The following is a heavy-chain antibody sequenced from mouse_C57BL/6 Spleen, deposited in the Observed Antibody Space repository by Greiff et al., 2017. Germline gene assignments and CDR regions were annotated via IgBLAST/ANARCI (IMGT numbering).Heavy chain of an antibody. V-gene: IGHV1-82*01. CDR3: ARSGTFRYFDY. CDR2: IYPGDGDT. CDR1: GYAFSSSW. D-gene: IGHD3-2*02. Sequence: VQLVESGPELVKPGASVKISCKASGYAFSSSWMNWVKQRPGKGLEWIGRIYPGDGDTNYNGKFKGKATLTADKSSSTAYMQLSSLTSEDSAVYFCARSGTFRYFDYWGQGTTLTVSS. J-gene: IGHJ2*01.